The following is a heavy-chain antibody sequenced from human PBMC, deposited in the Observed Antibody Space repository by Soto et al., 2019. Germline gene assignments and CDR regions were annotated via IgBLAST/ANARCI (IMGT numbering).Heavy chain of an antibody. Sequence: GGSLRLSCAASGFTFSDYYMSWIRQAPGKGLEWVSYISSSGSTIYYADSVKGRFTISRDNAKNSLYLQMNSLRAEDTAVYYCARGTTVTTSAAFDIWGQGTMVTVSS. CDR2: ISSSGSTI. V-gene: IGHV3-11*01. CDR3: ARGTTVTTSAAFDI. D-gene: IGHD4-4*01. J-gene: IGHJ3*02. CDR1: GFTFSDYY.